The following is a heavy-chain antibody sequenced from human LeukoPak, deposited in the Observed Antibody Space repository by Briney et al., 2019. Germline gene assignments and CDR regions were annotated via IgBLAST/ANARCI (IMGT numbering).Heavy chain of an antibody. D-gene: IGHD6-6*01. CDR1: GGSVSSGSYY. CDR2: IYHSGST. Sequence: SETLSLTCTVSGGSVSSGSYYWNWIRQPPGKGLEWIGYIYHSGSTNYNPSLQSRVIISVDTSKNQFSLNLNSVTAADTAVYYCARGGAARLHFQNWGQGTLVTVSS. CDR3: ARGGAARLHFQN. J-gene: IGHJ1*01. V-gene: IGHV4-61*01.